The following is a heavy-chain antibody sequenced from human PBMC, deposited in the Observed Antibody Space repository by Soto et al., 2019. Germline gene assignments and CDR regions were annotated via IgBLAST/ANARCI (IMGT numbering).Heavy chain of an antibody. Sequence: QVQLVESGGGVVQPGRSLRLSCAASGFTFSSYGMHWVRQAPGKGLEWVAVISYDGSNKYYADSVKGRFTISRDNSKNARYLQMNSLRSEDTAVYYCAKEWVGANTHHFDYWGQGTLVTVSS. V-gene: IGHV3-30*18. J-gene: IGHJ4*02. CDR2: ISYDGSNK. D-gene: IGHD1-26*01. CDR1: GFTFSSYG. CDR3: AKEWVGANTHHFDY.